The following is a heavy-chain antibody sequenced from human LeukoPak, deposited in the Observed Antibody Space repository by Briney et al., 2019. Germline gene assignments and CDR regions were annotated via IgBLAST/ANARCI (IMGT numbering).Heavy chain of an antibody. Sequence: ASVKVSCKASGYTFTSYGISWVRQAPGQGLEWMGWTSAYTGNRNYAQKLQDRVTMTTDTSTSTAYMELRSLRSDDTAGYYCARDRYNYGPDAFDIWGQGTMVTVSS. CDR3: ARDRYNYGPDAFDI. J-gene: IGHJ3*02. D-gene: IGHD5-18*01. CDR2: TSAYTGNR. V-gene: IGHV1-18*01. CDR1: GYTFTSYG.